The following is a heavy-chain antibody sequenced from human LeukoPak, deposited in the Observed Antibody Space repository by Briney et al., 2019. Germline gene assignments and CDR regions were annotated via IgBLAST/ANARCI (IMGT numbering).Heavy chain of an antibody. CDR1: GGTFSSYA. CDR2: IIPIFGTA. V-gene: IGHV1-69*05. CDR3: ASGSVSYYYYYMDV. Sequence: SVKVSCKASGGTFSSYAISWVRQAPGLGLEWMGGIIPIFGTANYAQKFQGRVTITTDESTSTAYMELSSLRSEDTAVYYCASGSVSYYYYYMDVWGKGTTVTVSS. D-gene: IGHD3-10*01. J-gene: IGHJ6*03.